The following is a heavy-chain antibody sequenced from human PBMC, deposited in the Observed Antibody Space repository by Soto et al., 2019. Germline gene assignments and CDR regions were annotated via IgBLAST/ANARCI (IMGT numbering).Heavy chain of an antibody. D-gene: IGHD6-13*01. V-gene: IGHV1-3*01. CDR3: AIVDSGIAAADDDYYYGMDV. J-gene: IGHJ6*02. Sequence: GASVKVSCKASGYTFTSYAMHWVRQAPGQRLEWLGWINACNGNTKYSQKFQGRVTITRDTSASTAYMELSSLRSEDTAVYYCAIVDSGIAAADDDYYYGMDVWGQGTTVTVSS. CDR2: INACNGNT. CDR1: GYTFTSYA.